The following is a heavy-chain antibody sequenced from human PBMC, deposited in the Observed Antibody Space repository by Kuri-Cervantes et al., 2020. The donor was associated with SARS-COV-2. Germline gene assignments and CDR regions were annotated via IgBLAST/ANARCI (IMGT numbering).Heavy chain of an antibody. V-gene: IGHV3-53*01. CDR2: IYRCGST. D-gene: IGHD3-9*01. J-gene: IGHJ6*03. CDR3: AKDEGYFDWLLSGYYYYYMDV. CDR1: GFTVSSNY. Sequence: GGSLRLSCAASGFTVSSNYMSWVRQAPGKGLEWVSLIYRCGSTYYADSVKGRFTISRDNSKNTLYLQMNSLRAEDTAVYYCAKDEGYFDWLLSGYYYYYMDVWGKGTTVTVSS.